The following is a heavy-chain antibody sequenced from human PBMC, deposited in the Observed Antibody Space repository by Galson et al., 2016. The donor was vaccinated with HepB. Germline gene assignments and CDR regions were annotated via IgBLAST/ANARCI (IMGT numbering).Heavy chain of an antibody. CDR3: ARVRRYCSNTDCPYYFED. CDR1: GGSISSADYY. D-gene: IGHD2-2*01. Sequence: LSLTCTVSGGSISSADYYWRWIRQPPGKGLEWTGYIYYSGSSDYTQSLTSRVTISVDTPKNKFSLNLSSVTAADTAVYYCARVRRYCSNTDCPYYFEDRGQGTLVTVSS. CDR2: IYYSGSS. J-gene: IGHJ4*02. V-gene: IGHV4-30-4*01.